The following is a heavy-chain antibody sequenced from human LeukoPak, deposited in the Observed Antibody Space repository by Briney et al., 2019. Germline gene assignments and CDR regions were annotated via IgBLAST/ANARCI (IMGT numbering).Heavy chain of an antibody. CDR1: GGSFSGYY. D-gene: IGHD3-10*01. CDR2: INHRGST. V-gene: IGHV4-34*01. CDR3: ARTGITMVRGVIITHDY. J-gene: IGHJ4*02. Sequence: SDTLSLTCAVYGGSFSGYYWSWIRHPPAKGLEWIGEINHRGSTNHNPSLKSRVTISVDTSKNQFSLKLSSVTAADTAVYYCARTGITMVRGVIITHDYWGQGTLVTVSS.